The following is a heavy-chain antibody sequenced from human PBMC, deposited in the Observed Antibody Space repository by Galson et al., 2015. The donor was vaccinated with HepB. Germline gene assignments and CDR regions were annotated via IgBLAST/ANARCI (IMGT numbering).Heavy chain of an antibody. Sequence: ETLSLTCTVSGGSISSSSYYWGWIRQPPGKGLEWIGSIYYSGSTYYNPSLKSRVTISVDTSKNQFSLKLSSVTAADTAVYYCARHGGYSSGWPDEDDAFDIWGQGTMVTVSS. J-gene: IGHJ3*02. V-gene: IGHV4-39*01. CDR3: ARHGGYSSGWPDEDDAFDI. CDR1: GGSISSSSYY. CDR2: IYYSGST. D-gene: IGHD6-19*01.